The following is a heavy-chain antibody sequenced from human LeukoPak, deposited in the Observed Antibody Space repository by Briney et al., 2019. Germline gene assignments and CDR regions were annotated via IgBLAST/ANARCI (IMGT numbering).Heavy chain of an antibody. D-gene: IGHD3-10*01. J-gene: IGHJ3*02. CDR1: GGSINTPNYY. CDR3: ARGGLVRGSINSLIGFDI. Sequence: SETLSLTCTVSGGSINTPNYYWGWIRQTPGKGLEWIVNIYSRGTTWYNPSLKSRVTISVDTSKNQFSLKSSSVTAADTALYYCARGGLVRGSINSLIGFDIWGQGIMVTVSS. CDR2: IYSRGTT. V-gene: IGHV4-39*07.